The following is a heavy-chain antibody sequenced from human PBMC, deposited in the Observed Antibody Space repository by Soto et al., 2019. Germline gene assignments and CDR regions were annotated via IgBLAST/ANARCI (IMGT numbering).Heavy chain of an antibody. CDR1: GFTFSSYG. CDR3: PSHARLWGYFAY. Sequence: QVQLVESGGGVVQPGRSLRLSCAASGFTFSSYGMHWVRQAPGKGLEWVAVIWYDGSNKYYADSVKGRFTISRDNSKNPLYLQINSLRAEYTAVYYCPSHARLWGYFAYWRQVTLVTLSS. CDR2: IWYDGSNK. D-gene: IGHD1-26*01. V-gene: IGHV3-33*01. J-gene: IGHJ4*02.